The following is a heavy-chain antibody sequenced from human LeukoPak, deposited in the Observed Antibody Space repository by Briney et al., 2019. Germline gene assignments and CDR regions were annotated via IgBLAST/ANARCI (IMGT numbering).Heavy chain of an antibody. CDR2: INSDESST. Sequence: GSLRLSCAASGFRFRDYWMSWVRQAPGKGLVWVSRINSDESSTSYADSVKGRFTISRDNAKNTLYLQMNSLRAEDTAVYYCARAADYYYMDVWGKGTTVTV. J-gene: IGHJ6*03. CDR1: GFRFRDYW. CDR3: ARAADYYYMDV. V-gene: IGHV3-74*01.